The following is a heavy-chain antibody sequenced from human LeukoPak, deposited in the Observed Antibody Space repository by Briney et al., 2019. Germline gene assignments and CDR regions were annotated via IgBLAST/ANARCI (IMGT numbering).Heavy chain of an antibody. CDR3: ARSIYDFWSGYGWFDP. D-gene: IGHD3-3*01. V-gene: IGHV3-64*01. Sequence: PGGSLRLSCAASGFTFSSYAMHWVRQAPGKGLECVSAISSIGGRPYYANSLKGRFTISRDNSKNTLYLQMGSLRAEDMAVYYCARSIYDFWSGYGWFDPWGQGTLVTVSS. CDR2: ISSIGGRP. J-gene: IGHJ5*02. CDR1: GFTFSSYA.